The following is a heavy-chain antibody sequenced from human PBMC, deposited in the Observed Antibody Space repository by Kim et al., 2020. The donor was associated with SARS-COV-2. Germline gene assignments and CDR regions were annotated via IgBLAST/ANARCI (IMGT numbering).Heavy chain of an antibody. V-gene: IGHV4-59*01. J-gene: IGHJ3*02. CDR1: GGSISSYY. CDR2: IYYSGST. Sequence: SETLSLTCTVSGGSISSYYWSWIRQPPGKGLEWIGYIYYSGSTNYNPSLKSRVTISVDTSQNQFSLKLSSVTAADTAVYYCAREISGVYYDSSGYHNAFDIWGQGTMGTVSS. D-gene: IGHD3-22*01. CDR3: AREISGVYYDSSGYHNAFDI.